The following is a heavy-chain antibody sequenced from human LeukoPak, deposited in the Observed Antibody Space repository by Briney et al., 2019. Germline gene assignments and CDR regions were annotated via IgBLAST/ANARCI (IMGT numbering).Heavy chain of an antibody. Sequence: SETLSLTCAVSGGSFSRPFWNWIRQTPGKGLEWIGEIDHSGRTDYNPSLEGRVTMSVDTSKNQFSLRLTSVTAADTAVYFCARAERRINLARGVFGSHFDSWGQGTLVSVSS. J-gene: IGHJ5*01. V-gene: IGHV4-34*01. CDR2: IDHSGRT. CDR1: GGSFSRPF. CDR3: ARAERRINLARGVFGSHFDS. D-gene: IGHD3-10*01.